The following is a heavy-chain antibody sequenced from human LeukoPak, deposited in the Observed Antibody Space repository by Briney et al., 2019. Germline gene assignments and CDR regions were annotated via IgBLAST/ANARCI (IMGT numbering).Heavy chain of an antibody. CDR1: GYTFIDYY. Sequence: ASVKVSCKASGYTFIDYYFNWVRQAPGQGPEWMGRINIKSGATDYAQKFQGRVTVTRDTSISTAYMELSSLRSDDTAVYYCARVGRESSTGWLDYWGQGTLVTVSS. CDR2: INIKSGAT. CDR3: ARVGRESSTGWLDY. V-gene: IGHV1-2*06. J-gene: IGHJ4*02. D-gene: IGHD6-19*01.